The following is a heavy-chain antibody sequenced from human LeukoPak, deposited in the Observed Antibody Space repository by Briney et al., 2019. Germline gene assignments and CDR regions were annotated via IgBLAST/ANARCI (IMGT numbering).Heavy chain of an antibody. CDR1: GYTFNSYY. Sequence: ASVKVSCKASGYTFNSYYMHWVRQAPGQGLEWMGIINPSGGSTSYAQKFQGRVTMTRDTSTSTVYMELSSLRSEDTAVYYCARGSFYYDSSGSIDYWGQGTLVTVSS. CDR2: INPSGGST. CDR3: ARGSFYYDSSGSIDY. J-gene: IGHJ4*02. V-gene: IGHV1-46*02. D-gene: IGHD3-22*01.